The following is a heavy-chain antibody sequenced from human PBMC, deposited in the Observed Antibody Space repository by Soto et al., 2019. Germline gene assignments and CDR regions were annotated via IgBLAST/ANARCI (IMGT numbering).Heavy chain of an antibody. Sequence: NLSETLSLTCSVSGGTISSGGHYWSWIRQLPGKGLEWIGNIYYRGTAYYNPSLKSRLTLSIDTSKNQFSLRLSSVTAADTAVYYCARAIGVPAFDMWGQGTMVTVSS. J-gene: IGHJ3*02. CDR1: GGTISSGGHY. CDR3: ARAIGVPAFDM. CDR2: IYYRGTA. V-gene: IGHV4-31*03. D-gene: IGHD2-8*01.